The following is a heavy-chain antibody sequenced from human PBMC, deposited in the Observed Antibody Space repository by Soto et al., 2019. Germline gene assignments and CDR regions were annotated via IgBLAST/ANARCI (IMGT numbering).Heavy chain of an antibody. V-gene: IGHV4-59*01. CDR2: VYNSGST. D-gene: IGHD6-13*01. CDR3: ARYRREAVAGYTLDN. Sequence: LSLTCTVSGGSISSNYWTWIRQPPGKRLEWIGYVYNSGSTNYDPSLKSRVTISEDTSKSQFSLKVNSMTAADTAVYYCARYRREAVAGYTLDNWGQGILVTVSS. CDR1: GGSISSNY. J-gene: IGHJ4*02.